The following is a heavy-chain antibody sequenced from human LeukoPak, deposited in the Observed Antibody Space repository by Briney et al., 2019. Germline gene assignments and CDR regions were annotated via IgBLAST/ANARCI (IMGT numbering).Heavy chain of an antibody. J-gene: IGHJ3*02. CDR1: GGIFSSYA. Sequence: SVKVSCKASGGIFSSYAISWVRQAPGQGLEWMGGIIPIFGTANYAQKFQGRVTITADESTSTAYMELSSLRSEDTAVYYCARCLDRLYYYDSSGYRAFDIWGQGTMVTVSS. CDR3: ARCLDRLYYYDSSGYRAFDI. V-gene: IGHV1-69*13. D-gene: IGHD3-22*01. CDR2: IIPIFGTA.